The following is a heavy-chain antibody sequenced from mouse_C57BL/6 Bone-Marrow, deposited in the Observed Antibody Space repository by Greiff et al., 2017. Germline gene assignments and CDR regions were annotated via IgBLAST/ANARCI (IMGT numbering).Heavy chain of an antibody. CDR1: GYSFTGYY. V-gene: IGHV1-42*01. D-gene: IGHD1-1*01. J-gene: IGHJ2*01. CDR3: ARRRGSRFGD. Sequence: VQLQQSGPELVKPGASVKISCTASGYSFTGYYMNWVKQSPEKSLEWIGEITPSTGGTTYNQTFKAKATLTVDKSSSTAYMQLKSLTSEDSAVYYCARRRGSRFGDWGQGTTLTVSS. CDR2: ITPSTGGT.